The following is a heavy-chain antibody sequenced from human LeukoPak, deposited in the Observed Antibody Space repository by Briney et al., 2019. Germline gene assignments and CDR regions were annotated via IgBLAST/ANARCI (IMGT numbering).Heavy chain of an antibody. J-gene: IGHJ4*02. V-gene: IGHV1-18*01. D-gene: IGHD3-10*01. CDR1: GYTFTSYG. CDR3: ARDIVVRGKEPRFDY. CDR2: ISAYNGNT. Sequence: GASVKVSCKASGYTFTSYGISWVRQAPGQGLEWMGWISAYNGNTNYAQKLQGRVTMTTDTSTSTAYMELRSLRSDDTAVYYCARDIVVRGKEPRFDYWGQGTLVTVSS.